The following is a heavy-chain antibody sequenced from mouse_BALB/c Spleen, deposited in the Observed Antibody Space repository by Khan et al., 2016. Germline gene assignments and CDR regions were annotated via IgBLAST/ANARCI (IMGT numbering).Heavy chain of an antibody. J-gene: IGHJ2*01. D-gene: IGHD1-1*01. Sequence: VQLQQSGPELVKPGASVKVSCKASAYAFTSYIMFWVKQSHGKSLEWIGYIDPYNGDTNYNQNFKGKATLTVDKSSSTAYMHLNSLTSEDSAVYYGAREGITAVVTKGLDYWGQGTTLTVSS. V-gene: IGHV1S135*01. CDR2: IDPYNGDT. CDR1: AYAFTSYI. CDR3: AREGITAVVTKGLDY.